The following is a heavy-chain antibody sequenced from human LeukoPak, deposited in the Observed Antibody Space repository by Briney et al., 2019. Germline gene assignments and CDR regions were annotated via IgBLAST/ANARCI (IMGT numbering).Heavy chain of an antibody. CDR1: GYSFTRYW. CDR3: ARRQTAESCTRNPDCYFDS. CDR2: IYPDDSDT. J-gene: IGHJ4*02. V-gene: IGHV5-51*01. D-gene: IGHD2/OR15-2a*01. Sequence: GESLKISCKGSGYSFTRYWIGWARQMPGKGLEWMGVIYPDDSDTRYSPAFQGQVTISADKSISTAYLQWSSLKPSDTAMYYCARRQTAESCTRNPDCYFDSWGQGTLVTVSS.